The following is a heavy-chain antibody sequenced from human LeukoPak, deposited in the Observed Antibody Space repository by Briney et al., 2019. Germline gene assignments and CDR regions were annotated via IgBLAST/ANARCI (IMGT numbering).Heavy chain of an antibody. CDR2: IYPGDSDS. CDR3: GRIPAAGSLKGSFDI. J-gene: IGHJ3*02. CDR1: GYNFTNYY. D-gene: IGHD6-13*01. V-gene: IGHV5-51*01. Sequence: GESLKISCKGSGYNFTNYYIAWVRQMPGKGLEWMGIIYPGDSDSRYSPSFQGQVTISADKSISTAYLQWSSLKASDSAMYYCGRIPAAGSLKGSFDIWGQGTMVTVSS.